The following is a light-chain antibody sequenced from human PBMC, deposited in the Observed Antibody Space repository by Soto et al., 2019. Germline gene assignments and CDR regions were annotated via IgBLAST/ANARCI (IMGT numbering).Light chain of an antibody. V-gene: IGKV1-39*01. CDR1: QSISTY. J-gene: IGKJ1*01. Sequence: DIQLTQSPSSLSASVGDRITITCRARQSISTYLYWYQQKAGKAPHLVIYTASSLNSGLPSRFSGSGSGTDVTLTISSLHPEDFATYYCQHNYEPPWTFGQETKVEV. CDR3: QHNYEPPWT. CDR2: TAS.